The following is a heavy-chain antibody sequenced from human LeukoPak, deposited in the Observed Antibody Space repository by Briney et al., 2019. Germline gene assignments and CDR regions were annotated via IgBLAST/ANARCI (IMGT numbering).Heavy chain of an antibody. CDR1: GFTFSSYS. CDR3: ARAGYSYGFYYYYYMDV. Sequence: RGSLRLSCAASGFTFSSYSMNWVRQAPGKGLEWVSYISSSSSTIYYADSVKGRFTISRDNAKNSLYLQMNSLRAEDTAVYYCARAGYSYGFYYYYYMDVWGKGTTVTVSS. J-gene: IGHJ6*03. CDR2: ISSSSSTI. V-gene: IGHV3-48*01. D-gene: IGHD5-18*01.